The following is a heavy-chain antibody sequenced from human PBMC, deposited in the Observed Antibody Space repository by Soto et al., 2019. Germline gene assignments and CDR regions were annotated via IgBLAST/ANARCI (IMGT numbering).Heavy chain of an antibody. V-gene: IGHV1-69*13. CDR1: GGTFSSYA. Sequence: ASVKVSCKASGGTFSSYAISWVRQAPGQGLEWMGGIIPIFGTANYAQKFQGRVTITADESTSTAYMELSSLRSEDTARCYVGRDWPYNWSSASSYYGMDVWGQGTMVTVSS. J-gene: IGHJ6*02. D-gene: IGHD1-20*01. CDR3: GRDWPYNWSSASSYYGMDV. CDR2: IIPIFGTA.